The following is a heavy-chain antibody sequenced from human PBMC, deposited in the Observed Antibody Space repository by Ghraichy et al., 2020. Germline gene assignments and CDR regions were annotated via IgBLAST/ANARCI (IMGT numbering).Heavy chain of an antibody. V-gene: IGHV4-59*08. CDR1: GGSINNYY. CDR3: ARLKDYYASGSPGYGMDV. D-gene: IGHD3-10*01. J-gene: IGHJ6*02. CDR2: IYFSGIT. Sequence: SETLSLTCTVSGGSINNYYWRWIRQPPGKGLEWVGYIYFSGITNYGPSLKSRVTISVDTSKNQFSLKLNSVTAADTAVYYCARLKDYYASGSPGYGMDVWGQGSTVTVSS.